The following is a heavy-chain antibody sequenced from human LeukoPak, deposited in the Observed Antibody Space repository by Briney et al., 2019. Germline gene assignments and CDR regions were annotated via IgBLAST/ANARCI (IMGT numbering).Heavy chain of an antibody. D-gene: IGHD4-23*01. V-gene: IGHV4-39*01. CDR2: INYSGST. Sequence: SETLSLTCTVSGGSISSSSYYWGWIRQPPGKWLEWIGSINYSGSTYYNPSLKSRVTISIDTSENQFSLKLASVTAADTAVYYCARQIGAGRWPFDYWGQGTLVTVSS. CDR1: GGSISSSSYY. CDR3: ARQIGAGRWPFDY. J-gene: IGHJ4*02.